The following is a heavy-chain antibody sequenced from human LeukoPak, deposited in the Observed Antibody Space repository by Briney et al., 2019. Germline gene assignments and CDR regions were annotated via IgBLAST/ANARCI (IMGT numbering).Heavy chain of an antibody. CDR2: IYYTGST. J-gene: IGHJ6*02. D-gene: IGHD2/OR15-2a*01. V-gene: IGHV4-59*08. Sequence: KPSETLSLTCAVSGGSISGHFWSWSRQPPGKGLEWIGYIYYTGSTIYNPSLRSRVTMSVDVSKNQFSLDLTSVTAADTAVYYCARHDPVGHFLRGMDVWGQRTTVTISS. CDR1: GGSISGHF. CDR3: ARHDPVGHFLRGMDV.